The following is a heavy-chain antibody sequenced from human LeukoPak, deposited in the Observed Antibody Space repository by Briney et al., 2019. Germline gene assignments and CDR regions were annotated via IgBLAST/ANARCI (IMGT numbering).Heavy chain of an antibody. J-gene: IGHJ4*02. CDR3: ARTLALSGSPYFDY. Sequence: GGSLRLSCAASGFTVSSNYMSWVRQAPGKGLEWVSVIYSGGSTYYADSVKGRFTISGDNSKNTLYLQMNSLRAEDTAVYYCARTLALSGSPYFDYWGQGTLVTVSS. D-gene: IGHD1-26*01. CDR1: GFTVSSNY. V-gene: IGHV3-53*01. CDR2: IYSGGST.